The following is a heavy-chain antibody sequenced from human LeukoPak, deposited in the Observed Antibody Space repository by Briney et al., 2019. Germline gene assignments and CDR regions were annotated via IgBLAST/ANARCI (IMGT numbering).Heavy chain of an antibody. V-gene: IGHV4-61*05. Sequence: SETLSLTCTVSGGSISSNGYYWGWIRQPPGKGLEWLGYIYYTGSTNYNPSLKSRVTISVDTSKNQFSLKLRSVTAADTAVYFCARGGENYYASGFGVLDPWGQGTLVTVSS. CDR1: GGSISSNGYY. CDR2: IYYTGST. J-gene: IGHJ5*02. D-gene: IGHD3-10*01. CDR3: ARGGENYYASGFGVLDP.